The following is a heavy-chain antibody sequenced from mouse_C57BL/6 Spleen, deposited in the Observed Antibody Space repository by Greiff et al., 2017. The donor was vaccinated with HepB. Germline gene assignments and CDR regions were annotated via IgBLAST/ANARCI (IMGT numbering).Heavy chain of an antibody. V-gene: IGHV3-6*01. J-gene: IGHJ4*01. CDR1: GYSITSGYY. Sequence: ESGPGLVKPSQSLSLTCSVTGYSITSGYYWNWIRQFPGNKLEWMGYISYDGSNNYNPSLKNRISITRDTSKNQFFLKLNSVTTEDTATYYCARGEDGYEDYYAMDYWGQGTSVTVSS. CDR3: ARGEDGYEDYYAMDY. D-gene: IGHD2-2*01. CDR2: ISYDGSN.